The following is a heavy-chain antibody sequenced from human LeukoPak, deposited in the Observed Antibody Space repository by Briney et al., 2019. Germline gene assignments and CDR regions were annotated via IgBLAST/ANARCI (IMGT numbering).Heavy chain of an antibody. CDR2: IYSGGTI. CDR3: ARHPTSSSGDY. CDR1: GFTVTNNY. V-gene: IGHV3-66*04. D-gene: IGHD6-6*01. J-gene: IGHJ4*02. Sequence: LTGGSLRLSCVASGFTVTNNYMSWVRQAPGKGLEWVSVIYSGGTIYYADSVKGGFTLSRDNSKNTLYLQMNSLRAEDTAVYYCARHPTSSSGDYCGQGTLVTVSS.